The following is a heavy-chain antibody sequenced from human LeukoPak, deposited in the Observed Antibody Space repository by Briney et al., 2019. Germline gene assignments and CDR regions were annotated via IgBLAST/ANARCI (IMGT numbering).Heavy chain of an antibody. Sequence: SETLSLTCTVSGYSISSGYYWGWIRQPPGKGLEWIGSIYHSGSTYYNPSLKSRVTISVDTSKNQFSLKLSSVTAADTAVYYCARGLTMIVVVMPYFDYWGQGTLVTVSS. CDR3: ARGLTMIVVVMPYFDY. CDR2: IYHSGST. V-gene: IGHV4-38-2*02. D-gene: IGHD3-22*01. CDR1: GYSISSGYY. J-gene: IGHJ4*02.